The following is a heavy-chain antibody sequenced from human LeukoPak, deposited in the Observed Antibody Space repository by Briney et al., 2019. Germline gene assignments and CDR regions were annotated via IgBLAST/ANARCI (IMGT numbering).Heavy chain of an antibody. J-gene: IGHJ4*02. CDR2: IYTSGST. CDR3: ARERTVIDY. D-gene: IGHD4-11*01. CDR1: GGSISSYY. Sequence: NPSETLSLTCTVSGGSISSYYWSWIRQPAGKGLGWIGRIYTSGSTNYNPSLKSRVTVSVDTSKNQFSLKLSSVTAADTAMYYCARERTVIDYWGQGTLVTVSS. V-gene: IGHV4-4*07.